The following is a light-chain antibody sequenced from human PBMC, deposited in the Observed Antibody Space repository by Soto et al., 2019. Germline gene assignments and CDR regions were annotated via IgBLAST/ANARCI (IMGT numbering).Light chain of an antibody. CDR1: QSVSSSY. CDR3: QQYGSSPFT. J-gene: IGKJ3*01. V-gene: IGKV3-20*01. CDR2: GAS. Sequence: EIVLTQSPGTLSLSPGERATLSCRASQSVSSSYLAWYQQKPGQAARLLIYGASSSATGIPDRFSGSGSGTDFTLTISRLEPEDFAVYYCQQYGSSPFTFGPGTKVDIK.